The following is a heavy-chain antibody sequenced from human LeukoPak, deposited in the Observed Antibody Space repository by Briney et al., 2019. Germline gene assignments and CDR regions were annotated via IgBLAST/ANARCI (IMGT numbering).Heavy chain of an antibody. CDR2: SYSGDSGT. V-gene: IGHV5-51*01. CDR1: GYIFSTYW. CDR3: ARPRSYGSGSSPFDY. J-gene: IGHJ4*02. D-gene: IGHD3-10*01. Sequence: GAPPHTCCKGSGYIFSTYWFCWGLQLPAKGLEAWVISYSGDSGTNYSPSFQGQVTISVDKSISNAYLQWSGLTASDTAMYYCARPRSYGSGSSPFDYWGQGTLVTVSS.